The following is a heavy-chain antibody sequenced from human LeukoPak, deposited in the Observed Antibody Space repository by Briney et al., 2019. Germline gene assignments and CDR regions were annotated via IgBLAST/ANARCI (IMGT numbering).Heavy chain of an antibody. J-gene: IGHJ6*03. CDR3: ARLYLERYCSGSSCPDYYYMDV. Sequence: ASVKVSCKASGYTFTSYGISWVRQAPGQGLEWMGWISAYNGNTNYAQKLQGRVTMTTDTSTSTAYMELRSLRSDDTAVYYCARLYLERYCSGSSCPDYYYMDVWGKGTTVTVSS. D-gene: IGHD2-15*01. CDR2: ISAYNGNT. V-gene: IGHV1-18*01. CDR1: GYTFTSYG.